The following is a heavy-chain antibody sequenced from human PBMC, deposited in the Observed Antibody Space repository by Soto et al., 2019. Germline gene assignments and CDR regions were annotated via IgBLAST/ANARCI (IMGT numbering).Heavy chain of an antibody. D-gene: IGHD4-17*01. CDR1: GHTFTSYY. CDR2: INPSGGGT. Sequence: QVQLLQSGAEVKKPGASVKLSCKASGHTFTSYYIHWVRQAPGQGLEWMGIINPSGGGTSYAQIFQGRVTMTRDTATSTVYRDVNGLRSEDTAVYYCASPSTVTPLASRWDVWGQGTTVIVAS. V-gene: IGHV1-46*01. CDR3: ASPSTVTPLASRWDV. J-gene: IGHJ6*02.